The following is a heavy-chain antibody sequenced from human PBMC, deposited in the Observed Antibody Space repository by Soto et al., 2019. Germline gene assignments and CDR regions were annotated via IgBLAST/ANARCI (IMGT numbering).Heavy chain of an antibody. V-gene: IGHV1-69*13. Sequence: SVKVSCKASGGTFSSYAISWVRQAPGQGLEWMGGIIPIFGTANYAQKFQGRVTITADESTSTAYMELSSLRSEDTAVYYCARDRDDSGSKFDYWGQGTLVTVSS. CDR1: GGTFSSYA. CDR3: ARDRDDSGSKFDY. CDR2: IIPIFGTA. D-gene: IGHD3-3*01. J-gene: IGHJ4*02.